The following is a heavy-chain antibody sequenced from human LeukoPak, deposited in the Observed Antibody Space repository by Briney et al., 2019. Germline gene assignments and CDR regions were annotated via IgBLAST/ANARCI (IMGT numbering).Heavy chain of an antibody. V-gene: IGHV1-69*05. J-gene: IGHJ6*03. CDR1: GGTFSSYA. D-gene: IGHD4-23*01. CDR2: IIPIFGTA. Sequence: SVKVSCKASGGTFSSYAISWVRQAPGQGLEWMGGIIPIFGTANYAQKFQGRVTITTDESTSTAYMELSSLRPEDTAVYYCASVYGGNSHPYYYYYMDVWGKGTTVTVSS. CDR3: ASVYGGNSHPYYYYYMDV.